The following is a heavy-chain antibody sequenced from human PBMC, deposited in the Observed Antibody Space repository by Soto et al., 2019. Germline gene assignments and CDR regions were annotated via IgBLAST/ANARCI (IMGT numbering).Heavy chain of an antibody. J-gene: IGHJ6*03. D-gene: IGHD2-2*01. Sequence: QVQLVQSGAEVKKPGSSVKVSCKASGGTFSSYTISWVRQAPGQGLEWMGRIIPILGIANYAQKFQGRVTITADKSTSTAYMELSSLRSEDTAVYYCARGGCSSTSCSPYMDVWGKGTTVAVSS. CDR1: GGTFSSYT. CDR2: IIPILGIA. CDR3: ARGGCSSTSCSPYMDV. V-gene: IGHV1-69*02.